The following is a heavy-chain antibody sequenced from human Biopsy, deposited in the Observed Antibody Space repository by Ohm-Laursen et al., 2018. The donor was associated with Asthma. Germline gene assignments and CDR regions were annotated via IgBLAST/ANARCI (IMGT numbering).Heavy chain of an antibody. D-gene: IGHD3-3*01. J-gene: IGHJ3*01. V-gene: IGHV4-31*03. Sequence: SQTLSLTCTVSGGSISSGGYYWSWIRQHPGKGLEWIGYIYYSGTTYYNPSLKSRVTMSVDTSKKHFSLKLSSVTAADTAVYYCARTFGVAPPAAFDVWGQGTKVAVSS. CDR3: ARTFGVAPPAAFDV. CDR2: IYYSGTT. CDR1: GGSISSGGYY.